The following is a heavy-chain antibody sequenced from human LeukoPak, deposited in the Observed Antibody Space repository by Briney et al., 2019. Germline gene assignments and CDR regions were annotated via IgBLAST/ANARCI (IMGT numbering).Heavy chain of an antibody. CDR2: IYHSGST. CDR3: AREYSGSQDGFDI. CDR1: GYSISSGYY. V-gene: IGHV4-38-2*02. D-gene: IGHD1-26*01. J-gene: IGHJ3*02. Sequence: SETLSLTCTVSGYSISSGYYWGWIRQPPGKGLEWIGSIYHSGSTYYNPSLKSRVTISVDTSKNQFSLKLSSVTAADTAVYYCAREYSGSQDGFDIWGQGTMVTVSS.